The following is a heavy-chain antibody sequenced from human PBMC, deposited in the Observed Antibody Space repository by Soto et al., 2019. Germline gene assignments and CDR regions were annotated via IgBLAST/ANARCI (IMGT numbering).Heavy chain of an antibody. D-gene: IGHD3-10*01. V-gene: IGHV3-23*01. Sequence: GGSLRLSCAASGFTFSSYAMSWVRQAPGKGLEWVSAISGSGGSTYYADSVKGRFTISRDNSKNTLYLQMNSLRAEDTAVYYCARDFFSLIRGVIITTPWFDPWGQGTRVTVSS. CDR3: ARDFFSLIRGVIITTPWFDP. J-gene: IGHJ5*02. CDR1: GFTFSSYA. CDR2: ISGSGGST.